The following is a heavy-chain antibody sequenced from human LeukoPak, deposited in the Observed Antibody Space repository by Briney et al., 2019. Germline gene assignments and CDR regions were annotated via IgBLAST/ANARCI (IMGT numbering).Heavy chain of an antibody. V-gene: IGHV3-48*03. CDR1: GFTFSSYE. J-gene: IGHJ5*02. CDR2: IISSGSTI. D-gene: IGHD2-8*01. CDR3: ASDSQPYFTNGICYTKYNWFDP. Sequence: GGTLRLSCAASGFTFSSYEMNWVRQAPGKGLEWVSYIISSGSTIYYADSVKGRFTISRDNAKNSLYLQMNSLTAEATAVYYCASDSQPYFTNGICYTKYNWFDPWGQGTLVTVSS.